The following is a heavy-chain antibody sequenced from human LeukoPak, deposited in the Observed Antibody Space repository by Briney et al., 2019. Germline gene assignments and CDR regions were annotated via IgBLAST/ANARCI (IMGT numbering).Heavy chain of an antibody. CDR3: ARVLSNAFDI. D-gene: IGHD2-15*01. CDR2: IYYSGST. J-gene: IGHJ3*02. Sequence: SETLSLTCTVSGGSVSSGSYYWSWIRQPPGKGLEWIGYIYYSGSTNYNPSLESRVTISVDTSKNQFSLKLSSVTAADTAVYYCARVLSNAFDIWGQGTMVTVSS. CDR1: GGSVSSGSYY. V-gene: IGHV4-61*01.